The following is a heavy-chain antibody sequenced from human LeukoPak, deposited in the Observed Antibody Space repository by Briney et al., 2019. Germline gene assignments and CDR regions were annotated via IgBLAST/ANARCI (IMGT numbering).Heavy chain of an antibody. Sequence: PSETLSLTCTVSGGSISNYYWSWIRQPPGKGLEWIGYIYYSGSTNYSPSLKSRVTISVDTSKNQFSLKLSSVTAADTAVYYCARDYYGSGSYASLRYYYYYMDVWGKGTTVTISS. CDR3: ARDYYGSGSYASLRYYYYYMDV. CDR1: GGSISNYY. D-gene: IGHD3-10*01. J-gene: IGHJ6*03. CDR2: IYYSGST. V-gene: IGHV4-59*12.